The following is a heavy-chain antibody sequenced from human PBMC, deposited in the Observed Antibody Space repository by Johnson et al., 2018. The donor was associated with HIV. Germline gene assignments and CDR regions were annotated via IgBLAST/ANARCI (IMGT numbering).Heavy chain of an antibody. Sequence: VQLVESGGGVVRPGGSLRLSCAASGFTFDDYDMSWVRQAPGKGLEWVSGINWSGDSTGFADSVKGRFTISRDNAKNSLYLQMNSLRAEDTAVYYCAYSSSPLSGDAFDIWGQGTMVTVSS. D-gene: IGHD6-6*01. CDR3: AYSSSPLSGDAFDI. V-gene: IGHV3-20*04. CDR2: INWSGDST. J-gene: IGHJ3*02. CDR1: GFTFDDYD.